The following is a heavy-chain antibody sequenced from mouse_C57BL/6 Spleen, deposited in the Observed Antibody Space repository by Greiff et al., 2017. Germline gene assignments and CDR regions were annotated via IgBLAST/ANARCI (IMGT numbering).Heavy chain of an antibody. CDR1: GFSFNTYA. Sequence: EVNVVESGGGLVQPKGSLKLSCAASGFSFNTYAMNWVRQAPGKGLEWVARIRSKSNNYATYYADSVKDRFTISRDDSESMLYLQMNNLKTEDTAMYYCVSGTTVVDGLDYWGQGTTLTVSS. CDR3: VSGTTVVDGLDY. J-gene: IGHJ2*01. D-gene: IGHD1-1*01. CDR2: IRSKSNNYAT. V-gene: IGHV10-1*01.